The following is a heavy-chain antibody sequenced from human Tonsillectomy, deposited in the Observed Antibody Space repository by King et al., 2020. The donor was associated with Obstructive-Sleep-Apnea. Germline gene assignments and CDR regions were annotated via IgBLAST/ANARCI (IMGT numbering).Heavy chain of an antibody. J-gene: IGHJ5*02. D-gene: IGHD2-2*01. CDR3: ARVIVIVPAAGSWFDP. V-gene: IGHV4-39*07. Sequence: QLQESGPRLMKPSETLSLTCTVSGDSISSSSYYWGWIRQPPGKGLEWVGSLYSSGSTYYNPSLKSRVTISVDTSKNQFSLKLSSVTAADTAMDYCARVIVIVPAAGSWFDPWGQGTLVTVSS. CDR2: LYSSGST. CDR1: GDSISSSSYY.